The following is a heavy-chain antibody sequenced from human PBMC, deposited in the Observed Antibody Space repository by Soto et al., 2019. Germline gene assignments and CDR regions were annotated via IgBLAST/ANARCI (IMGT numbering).Heavy chain of an antibody. J-gene: IGHJ6*02. V-gene: IGHV1-8*01. Sequence: GASVKVSCKASGYTFTSYDINWVRQATGQGLEWMGWMNPNSGNTGYAQKFQGRVTMTRNTSISTAYMELSSLRSEDTAVYYCARVPSIAARTYYYYGMDVWGQGTTVTVSS. CDR1: GYTFTSYD. CDR2: MNPNSGNT. CDR3: ARVPSIAARTYYYYGMDV. D-gene: IGHD6-6*01.